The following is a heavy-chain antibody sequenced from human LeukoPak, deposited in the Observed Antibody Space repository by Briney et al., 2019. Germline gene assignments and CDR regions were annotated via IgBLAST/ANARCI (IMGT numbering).Heavy chain of an antibody. V-gene: IGHV4-59*08. CDR3: ASITVDTAMVYFDY. CDR1: GGSISSYY. Sequence: SETLSLTCTVSGGSISSYYWSWIRQPPGKGLEWIGYTYYSGSTNYNPSLKSRVTISVDTSKNQFSLKLSSVTAADTAVYHCASITVDTAMVYFDYWGQGTLVTVSS. D-gene: IGHD5-18*01. CDR2: TYYSGST. J-gene: IGHJ4*02.